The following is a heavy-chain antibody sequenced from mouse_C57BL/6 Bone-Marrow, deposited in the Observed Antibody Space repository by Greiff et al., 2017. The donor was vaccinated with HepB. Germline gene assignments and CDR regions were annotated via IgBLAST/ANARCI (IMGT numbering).Heavy chain of an antibody. CDR2: IDPNSGGT. D-gene: IGHD2-4*01. V-gene: IGHV1-72*01. J-gene: IGHJ2*01. CDR1: GYTFTSYW. CDR3: ARGTGDYEDYFDY. Sequence: QVHVKQPGAELVKPGASVKLSCKASGYTFTSYWMHWVKQRPGRGLEWIGRIDPNSGGTKYNEKFKSKATLTVDKPSSTAYMQLSSLTSEDSAVYYCARGTGDYEDYFDYWGQGTTLTVSS.